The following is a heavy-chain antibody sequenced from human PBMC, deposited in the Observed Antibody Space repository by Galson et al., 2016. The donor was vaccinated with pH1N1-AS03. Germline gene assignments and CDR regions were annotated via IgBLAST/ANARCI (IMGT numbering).Heavy chain of an antibody. J-gene: IGHJ4*02. CDR2: NSAASYGP. V-gene: IGHV3-23*01. CDR1: GFTFSTYD. CDR3: AKDLEDYYESSGYFDY. D-gene: IGHD3-22*01. Sequence: SLRLSCAASGFTFSTYDFIWARQAPGKGLEWVSTNSAASYGPYYADSVKGRFTVSRDNSKSTLYLQMNSLRAEDTAVYYCAKDLEDYYESSGYFDYWGRGTLVTVSS.